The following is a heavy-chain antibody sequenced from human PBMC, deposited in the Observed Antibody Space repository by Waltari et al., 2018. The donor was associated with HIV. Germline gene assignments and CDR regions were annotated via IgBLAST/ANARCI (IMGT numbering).Heavy chain of an antibody. CDR1: GFNFTLFS. Sequence: EVRLVQSGGGLVKPGESLTLSCTASGFNFTLFSRPWVRLAPGKVLWGVSSISRGSSYAYYSDAVKGRFTVSRDNAKNSLLLQLNTLTAEDTALYYCVRDRTSLTTGDFESWGQGAPVTVSS. J-gene: IGHJ4*02. CDR3: VRDRTSLTTGDFES. CDR2: ISRGSSYA. D-gene: IGHD1-1*01. V-gene: IGHV3-21*02.